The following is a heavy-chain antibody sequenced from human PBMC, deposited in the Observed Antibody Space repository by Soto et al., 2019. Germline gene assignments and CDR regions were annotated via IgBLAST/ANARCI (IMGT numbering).Heavy chain of an antibody. CDR3: ARDADTVTTDYYFDY. D-gene: IGHD4-17*01. J-gene: IGHJ4*02. CDR1: GYTFTSYY. V-gene: IGHV1-46*03. Sequence: QVQLVQSGAEVQKPGASVKVSCKASGYTFTSYYMHWVRQAPGQGLEWMGIINPSGGSTSYAQKFQGRVTMTRDTSTSTVYMELSSLRSEDTAVYYCARDADTVTTDYYFDYWGQGTLVTVSS. CDR2: INPSGGST.